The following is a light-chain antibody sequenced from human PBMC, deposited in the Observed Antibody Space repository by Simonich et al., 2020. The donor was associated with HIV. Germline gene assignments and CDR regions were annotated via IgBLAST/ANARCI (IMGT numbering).Light chain of an antibody. J-gene: IGKJ3*01. V-gene: IGKV2-28*01. CDR1: QSLLSSNGLNY. Sequence: DILMTQSPLSLPVTTGAPASISCSPSQSLLSSNGLNYLDWYLRKPVQSPQLLIYLGSNRASGVPDRVSGSGSGTDFTLKISRVEAEDVGVYYCIQTLQTPFTFGPGTKVDIK. CDR3: IQTLQTPFT. CDR2: LGS.